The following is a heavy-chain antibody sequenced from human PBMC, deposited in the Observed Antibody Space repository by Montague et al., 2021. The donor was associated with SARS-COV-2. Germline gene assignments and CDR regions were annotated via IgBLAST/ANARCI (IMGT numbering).Heavy chain of an antibody. CDR3: ARGRIEVSMIVVVLTGASYYMDV. D-gene: IGHD3-22*01. Sequence: SETLSLTCAVDGGSFSGHYWSWIRQPPGKGLEWIGEINNSGGTNYNPSLKSRVTISVDTSKNQFSLRLHSVTAADTAVYYCARGRIEVSMIVVVLTGASYYMDVWGKGTTVTVSS. CDR2: INNSGGT. V-gene: IGHV4-34*01. CDR1: GGSFSGHY. J-gene: IGHJ6*03.